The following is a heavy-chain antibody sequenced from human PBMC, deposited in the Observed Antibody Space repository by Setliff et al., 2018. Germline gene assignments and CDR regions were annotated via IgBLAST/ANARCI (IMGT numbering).Heavy chain of an antibody. V-gene: IGHV1-8*01. CDR3: ATGGYSSGWYPDY. CDR1: GYTFTSLD. J-gene: IGHJ4*02. CDR2: MNPNSDNT. Sequence: GASVKVSCKASGYTFTSLDINWVRQATGQGLEWMGWMNPNSDNTGYAQKFQGRVTMTRNTSISTAYMELSSLRSEDTAVYYCATGGYSSGWYPDYWGQGTLVTVSS. D-gene: IGHD6-19*01.